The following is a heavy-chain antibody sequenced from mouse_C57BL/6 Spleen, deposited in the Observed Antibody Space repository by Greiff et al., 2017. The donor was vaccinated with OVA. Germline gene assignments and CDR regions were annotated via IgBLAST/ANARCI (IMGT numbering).Heavy chain of an antibody. D-gene: IGHD3-2*02. CDR2: IDPSDSYT. J-gene: IGHJ2*01. V-gene: IGHV1-69*01. Sequence: QVQLQQPGAELVMPGASVKLSCKASGYTFTSYWMHWVKQRPGQGLEWIGEIDPSDSYTNYNQKFKGKATLTVDKSSSTAYMQLSSLTSEDSAVYYCARSGSSGPYWGPGTTLTVSS. CDR3: ARSGSSGPY. CDR1: GYTFTSYW.